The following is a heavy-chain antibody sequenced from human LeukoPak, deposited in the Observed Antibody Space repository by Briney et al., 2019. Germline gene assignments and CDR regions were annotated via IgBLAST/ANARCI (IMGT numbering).Heavy chain of an antibody. V-gene: IGHV4-59*08. Sequence: SETLSLTCTVSGGSISSYYWSWIWQPPGKGLEWIGYIYYSGSTNYNPSLKSRVTISVDTSKNQFSLKLSSVTAADTAVYYCARREERYDILTGYPRRDAFDIWGQGTMVTVSS. D-gene: IGHD3-9*01. CDR1: GGSISSYY. CDR3: ARREERYDILTGYPRRDAFDI. CDR2: IYYSGST. J-gene: IGHJ3*02.